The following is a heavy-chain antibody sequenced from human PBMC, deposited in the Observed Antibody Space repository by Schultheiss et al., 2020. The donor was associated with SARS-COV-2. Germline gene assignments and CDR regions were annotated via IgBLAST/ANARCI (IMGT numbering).Heavy chain of an antibody. CDR1: GGSISSYY. V-gene: IGHV4-59*06. J-gene: IGHJ4*02. CDR3: AAAIGAY. Sequence: SQTLSLTCTVSGGSISSYYWSWIRQPPGKGLEWIGYIYYSGSTYYNPSLKSRVTISVDTSKNQFSLKLSSVTAADTAVYYCAAAIGAYWGQGTLVTVSS. D-gene: IGHD2-2*02. CDR2: IYYSGST.